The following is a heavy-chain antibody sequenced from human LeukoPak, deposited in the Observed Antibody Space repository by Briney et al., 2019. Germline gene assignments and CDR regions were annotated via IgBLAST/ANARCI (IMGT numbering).Heavy chain of an antibody. CDR1: GFTFSNAW. V-gene: IGHV3-15*01. CDR3: TTGITMVRGVIHLIDY. D-gene: IGHD3-10*01. J-gene: IGHJ4*02. CDR2: IKSKTDGWTT. Sequence: PGGSLRLSCAASGFTFSNAWMSWVRQAPGKGLEWVGRIKSKTDGWTTDYAAHVKGRFTISRDDSKHTLYLQMNSLKPEDTAVYYCTTGITMVRGVIHLIDYWGQGTLVTVSS.